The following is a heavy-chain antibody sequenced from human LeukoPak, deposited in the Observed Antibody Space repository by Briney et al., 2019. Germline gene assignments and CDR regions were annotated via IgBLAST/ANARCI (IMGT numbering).Heavy chain of an antibody. D-gene: IGHD2-2*01. CDR1: GGSISSYY. CDR2: IYYSGST. CDR3: ARVRDIVVVPAAKVSWFDP. Sequence: SETLSLTCTVSGGSISSYYWSWIRQPPGKGLEWIGYIYYSGSTNYNPSLKSRVTISVDTSKNQFSLKLSSVTAADTAVYYCARVRDIVVVPAAKVSWFDPWGQGTLVTVSS. J-gene: IGHJ5*02. V-gene: IGHV4-59*01.